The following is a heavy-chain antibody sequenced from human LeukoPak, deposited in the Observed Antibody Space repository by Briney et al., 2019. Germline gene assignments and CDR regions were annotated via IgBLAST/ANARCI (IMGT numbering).Heavy chain of an antibody. CDR3: TTYKCSGGSCYYFDY. V-gene: IGHV3-15*01. Sequence: PGGSLRLSCAASGFTSSNAWMSWVRQTPGKGLEWVGRISCKTDGGTTDYAAPVKGRFTISRDESKNTLYLQMNSLKIEDTAIYYCTTYKCSGGSCYYFDYWGQGTLVTVSS. CDR1: GFTSSNAW. D-gene: IGHD2-15*01. CDR2: ISCKTDGGTT. J-gene: IGHJ4*02.